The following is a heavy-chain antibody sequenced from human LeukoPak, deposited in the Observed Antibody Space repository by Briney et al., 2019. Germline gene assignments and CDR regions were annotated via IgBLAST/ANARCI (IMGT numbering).Heavy chain of an antibody. J-gene: IGHJ5*02. CDR3: ARGSGSYYMWNWFDP. CDR2: INHSGST. V-gene: IGHV4-39*07. CDR1: GGSISSTSYY. D-gene: IGHD3-10*01. Sequence: NPSETLSLTCVVSGGSISSTSYYWGWIRQPPGKGLEWIGEINHSGSTNYNPSLKSRVTISIDTSKNQFSLKLSSVTAADTAVYYCARGSGSYYMWNWFDPWGQGTLVTVSS.